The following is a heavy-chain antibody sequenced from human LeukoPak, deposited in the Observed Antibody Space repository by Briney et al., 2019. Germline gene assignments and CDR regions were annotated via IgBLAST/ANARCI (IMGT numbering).Heavy chain of an antibody. Sequence: GASVKVSCKASGYTFTSHGISWVRQAPGQGLEWMGWISAYNGNTNYAQKLQGRVTMTTDTSTSTAYMELRSLRSDDTAVYYCAREATYYDILTGLQYFDYWGQGTLVTVSS. V-gene: IGHV1-18*01. CDR2: ISAYNGNT. CDR1: GYTFTSHG. CDR3: AREATYYDILTGLQYFDY. D-gene: IGHD3-9*01. J-gene: IGHJ4*02.